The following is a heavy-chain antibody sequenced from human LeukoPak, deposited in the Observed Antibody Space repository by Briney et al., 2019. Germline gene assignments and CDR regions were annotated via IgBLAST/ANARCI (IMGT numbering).Heavy chain of an antibody. Sequence: GGSLRLSCTASGFTFSSYEMNWVRQAPGKGLEWVSAISGSGGSTYYADSVKGRFTISRDNSKNTLYLQMNSLRAEDTALYYCAREYSSGWDYYMDVWGKGTTVTVSS. V-gene: IGHV3-23*01. J-gene: IGHJ6*03. CDR3: AREYSSGWDYYMDV. D-gene: IGHD6-19*01. CDR1: GFTFSSYE. CDR2: ISGSGGST.